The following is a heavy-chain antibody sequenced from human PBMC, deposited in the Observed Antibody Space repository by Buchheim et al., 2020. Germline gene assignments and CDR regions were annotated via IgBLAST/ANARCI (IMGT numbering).Heavy chain of an antibody. CDR1: GFTFSSYA. J-gene: IGHJ4*02. CDR2: ISYDGSNK. V-gene: IGHV3-30*03. CDR3: ETNGGSYFHGMVFMDY. Sequence: QVQLVKSGGGVVQPGRSLRLSCAASGFTFSSYAMHWVRQAPGKGLEWVAVISYDGSNKYYADSVKGRFTISRDNSKNTLYLQMNSLRAEDTAVYYCETNGGSYFHGMVFMDYWGQGTL. D-gene: IGHD1-26*01.